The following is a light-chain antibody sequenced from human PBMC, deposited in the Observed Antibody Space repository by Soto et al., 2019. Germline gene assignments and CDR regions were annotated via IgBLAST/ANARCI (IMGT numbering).Light chain of an antibody. CDR2: DAS. CDR3: QQRSNWPPT. J-gene: IGKJ4*01. CDR1: QSVSSY. V-gene: IGKV3-11*01. Sequence: EIVFTQSPATLSLSPGERATLSCRASQSVSSYLALYQQKPGQAPRLLIYDASNRATGIPARFSGSGSGTDFTLTISSLEPEDFAVYYCQQRSNWPPTFGGGTKVDIK.